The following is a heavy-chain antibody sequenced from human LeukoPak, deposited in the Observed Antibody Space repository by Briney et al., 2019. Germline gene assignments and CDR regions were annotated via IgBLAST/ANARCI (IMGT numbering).Heavy chain of an antibody. D-gene: IGHD3-16*01. J-gene: IGHJ2*01. CDR2: VDYSGSA. Sequence: SETLSLTCAVSGVSINSYYWSWIRQPPGKGLEYIGSVDYSGSASYTPSLKSRVTISVDTSKNQFSLKLSSVTAADTAVYYCARDPGYGTDNWYFDLWGRGTLVTVSS. V-gene: IGHV4-59*12. CDR1: GVSINSYY. CDR3: ARDPGYGTDNWYFDL.